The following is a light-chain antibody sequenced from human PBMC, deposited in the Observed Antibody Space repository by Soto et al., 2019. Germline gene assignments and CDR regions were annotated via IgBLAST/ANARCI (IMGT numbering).Light chain of an antibody. Sequence: QSALTQPPSVSGAPGQRVTISCTGSSSNIGAGYDVHWYQQLPGTAPKLLIYGNSNRPSGVPVRFSGSKSGTSASLAITGLQAEDEADYYCQSYDSSLSGYVFGTGTKVTVL. CDR1: SSNIGAGYD. J-gene: IGLJ1*01. CDR2: GNS. CDR3: QSYDSSLSGYV. V-gene: IGLV1-40*01.